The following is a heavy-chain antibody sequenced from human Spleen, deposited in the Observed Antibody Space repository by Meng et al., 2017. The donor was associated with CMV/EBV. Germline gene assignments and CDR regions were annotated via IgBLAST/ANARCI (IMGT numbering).Heavy chain of an antibody. D-gene: IGHD6-19*01. Sequence: GGSLRLSCAASGFTVSSNYMSWVRQAPGKGLEWVSAISGSGGSTYYAGSVKGRFTISRDNSKNTLYLQMNSLRAEDTAVFYCAKGSSGWTPFDYWGQGTLVTVSS. J-gene: IGHJ4*02. CDR2: ISGSGGST. V-gene: IGHV3-23*01. CDR1: GFTVSSNY. CDR3: AKGSSGWTPFDY.